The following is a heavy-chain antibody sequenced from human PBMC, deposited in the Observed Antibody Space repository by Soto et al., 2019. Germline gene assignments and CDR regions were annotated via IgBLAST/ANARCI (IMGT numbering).Heavy chain of an antibody. Sequence: ASVKVSCKASGYTFTSYYMHWVRQAPGQGLEWMGIINPSGGSTSYAQKFQGRVTMTRDTSTSTVYMELSSLRSEDTAVYYCARDRVEGYDFWSCYFIPRSDDFDIWGQRTMGTVSS. J-gene: IGHJ3*02. CDR1: GYTFTSYY. D-gene: IGHD3-3*01. V-gene: IGHV1-46*01. CDR2: INPSGGST. CDR3: ARDRVEGYDFWSCYFIPRSDDFDI.